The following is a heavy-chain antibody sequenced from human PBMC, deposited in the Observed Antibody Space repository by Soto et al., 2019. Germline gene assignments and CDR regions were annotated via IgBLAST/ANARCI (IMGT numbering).Heavy chain of an antibody. D-gene: IGHD2-2*01. CDR3: ARVGVVVVPAPFYYYYGMDV. V-gene: IGHV4-59*01. CDR2: IYYSGGT. J-gene: IGHJ6*02. Sequence: SETLSLTCTVSGGSISSYYWSWIRQPPGKGLEWIGYIYYSGGTNYNPSLKSRVTISVDTSKNQFSLKLSSVTAADTAVYYCARVGVVVVPAPFYYYYGMDVWGQGTTVTVPS. CDR1: GGSISSYY.